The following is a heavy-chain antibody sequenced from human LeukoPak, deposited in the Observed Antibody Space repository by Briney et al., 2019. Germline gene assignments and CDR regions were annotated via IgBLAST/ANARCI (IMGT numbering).Heavy chain of an antibody. V-gene: IGHV4-59*08. J-gene: IGHJ5*02. CDR1: GGSISSYY. CDR3: ARLQVHCGGDCYTRWFDP. CDR2: IYYSGST. Sequence: SETLSLTCTVSGGSISSYYWSWIRQPPGQRLEWIGHIYYSGSTKYNPSLKSRVTISLDRSRNQFSLKLRSVTAADTAVYYCARLQVHCGGDCYTRWFDPWGQRTLVTVSS. D-gene: IGHD2-21*02.